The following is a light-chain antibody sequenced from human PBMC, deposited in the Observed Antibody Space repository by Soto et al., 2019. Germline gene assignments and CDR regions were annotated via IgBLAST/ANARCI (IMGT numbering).Light chain of an antibody. J-gene: IGLJ2*01. CDR1: SSDVGGYSY. CDR3: AAWDDSLNGHVV. V-gene: IGLV2-8*01. CDR2: EVS. Sequence: QSVLTQPPSASGSPGQSVTISCTGASSDVGGYSYVSWYQQHPGKAPKLMIYEVSKRPSGVPDRFSGSKSGNTASLTVSGLQAEDEADYYCAAWDDSLNGHVVFGGGTQLTVL.